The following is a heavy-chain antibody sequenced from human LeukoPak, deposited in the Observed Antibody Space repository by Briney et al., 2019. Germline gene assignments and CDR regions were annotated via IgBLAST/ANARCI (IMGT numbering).Heavy chain of an antibody. V-gene: IGHV4-39*01. CDR1: GGSISSSSHN. CDR3: ARHDRIIASPLV. J-gene: IGHJ4*02. D-gene: IGHD6-13*01. CDR2: IYYSGTT. Sequence: SETVSLTCIVSGGSISSSSHNWGWIRQPPGKGLEWIGSIYYSGTTYYNPSLKSRLTISVDTSKNQFSLKLSSVTAVDTAVYYCARHDRIIASPLVWGQGILVTASS.